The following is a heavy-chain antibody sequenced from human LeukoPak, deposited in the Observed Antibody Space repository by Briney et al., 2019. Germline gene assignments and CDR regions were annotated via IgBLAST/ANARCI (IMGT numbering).Heavy chain of an antibody. CDR3: ASTYCSGGSCYRPVDY. CDR1: GFTFSSYG. CDR2: IWYDGSNK. Sequence: PGGSLRLSCAASGFTFSSYGMHWVRQAPGKGLEWVAVIWYDGSNKYYADSVKGRFTISRDNSKNTLYLQMNSLRAEDTAVYYCASTYCSGGSCYRPVDYWGQGTLVTISS. D-gene: IGHD2-15*01. V-gene: IGHV3-33*01. J-gene: IGHJ4*02.